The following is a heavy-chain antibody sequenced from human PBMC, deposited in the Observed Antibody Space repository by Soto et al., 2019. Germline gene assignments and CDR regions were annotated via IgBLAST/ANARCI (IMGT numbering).Heavy chain of an antibody. V-gene: IGHV3-7*04. CDR2: TNQDGSEK. CDR1: GFSFRSDW. D-gene: IGHD1-26*01. J-gene: IGHJ4*02. Sequence: EDQLVESGGGLVQPGGSLRLTCAVSGFSFRSDWMNWVRQAPGKGLEWVAHTNQDGSEKYYLDSVKGRFTIFRDNAKSSRYLQMNSLGAGDTAVYYCSGGVGDAIWGQGTLVTVSS. CDR3: SGGVGDAI.